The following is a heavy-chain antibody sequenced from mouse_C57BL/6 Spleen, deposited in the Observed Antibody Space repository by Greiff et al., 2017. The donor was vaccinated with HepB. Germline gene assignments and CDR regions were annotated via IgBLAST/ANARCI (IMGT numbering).Heavy chain of an antibody. D-gene: IGHD1-1*01. V-gene: IGHV2-6-1*01. J-gene: IGHJ4*01. Sequence: VKLVESGPGLVAPSQSLSITCTVSGFSLTSYGVHWVRQPPGKGLEWLVVIWSDGSTTYNSALKSRLSISKDNSKSQVFLKMNSLQTDDTAMYYCARQGYYYGSSYDYYAMDYWGQGTSVTVSS. CDR1: GFSLTSYG. CDR2: IWSDGST. CDR3: ARQGYYYGSSYDYYAMDY.